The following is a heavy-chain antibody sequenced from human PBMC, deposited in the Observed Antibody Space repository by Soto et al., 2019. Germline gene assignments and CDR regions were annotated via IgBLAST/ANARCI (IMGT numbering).Heavy chain of an antibody. J-gene: IGHJ4*02. CDR2: ILGGSGKT. Sequence: EVQLLESGGGLVQPGGSLRLSCAASEFTFSSYAMTWVRQAPGKGLEWVALILGGSGKTYYADSVKGRFTISRDNSKNTLYLQMNSLSAEDSALYYCVKGGPIGVSGDDYWGQGTLVTVSS. V-gene: IGHV3-23*01. D-gene: IGHD6-19*01. CDR1: EFTFSSYA. CDR3: VKGGPIGVSGDDY.